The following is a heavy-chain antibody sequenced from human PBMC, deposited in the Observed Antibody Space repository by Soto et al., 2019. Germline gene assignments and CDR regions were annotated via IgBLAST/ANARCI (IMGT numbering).Heavy chain of an antibody. V-gene: IGHV3-21*01. CDR3: ASRRAIFGVVMAPRDYYYMDV. CDR2: ISSSSSYI. D-gene: IGHD3-3*01. Sequence: GGSLRLSCAASGFTFSSYSMNWVRQAPGKGLEWVSSISSSSSYIYYADSVKGRFTISRDNAKNSLYLQMNSLRAEDTAVYYWASRRAIFGVVMAPRDYYYMDVWGKGTTVTVSS. CDR1: GFTFSSYS. J-gene: IGHJ6*03.